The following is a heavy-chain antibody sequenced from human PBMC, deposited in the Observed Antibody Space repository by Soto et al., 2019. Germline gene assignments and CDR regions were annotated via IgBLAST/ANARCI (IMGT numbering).Heavy chain of an antibody. Sequence: QVQLVESGGGVVQPGRSLRLSCAVSGFTVSTYGMHWVRQAPGKGLEWVAVISRDGGTKYYADSVKGRFTISRDNSRNKLFVEMNSLRGDDMAVYYCTGEVASGYWGQGTLVTVSS. CDR1: GFTVSTYG. CDR2: ISRDGGTK. J-gene: IGHJ4*02. V-gene: IGHV3-30*03. D-gene: IGHD2-8*02. CDR3: TGEVASGY.